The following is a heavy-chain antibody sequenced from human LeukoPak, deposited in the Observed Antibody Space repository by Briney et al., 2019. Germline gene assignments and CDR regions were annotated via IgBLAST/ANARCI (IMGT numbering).Heavy chain of an antibody. J-gene: IGHJ4*02. V-gene: IGHV3-11*01. CDR1: GFTFSDYY. CDR3: ARDLEYSSGWLVVHFDY. Sequence: GGSLRLSCAASGFTFSDYYMSWIRQAPGKGLEWVSYISSSGSTIYYADSVKGRFTISRDKAKNSLYLQMNSLRAEDTAVYYCARDLEYSSGWLVVHFDYWGQGTLVTVSS. CDR2: ISSSGSTI. D-gene: IGHD6-19*01.